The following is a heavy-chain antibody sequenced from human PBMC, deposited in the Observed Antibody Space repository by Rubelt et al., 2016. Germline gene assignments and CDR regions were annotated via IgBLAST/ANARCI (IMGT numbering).Heavy chain of an antibody. CDR3: AKKGSIMRPGNYFDY. J-gene: IGHJ4*02. Sequence: EVQLLESGGVLVQPGGSLRLSCAASGFAFSNYAMNWIRQAPGQGLEWVSVISDSDGKTYYADSVKGRFTVSRDNSKNTLYLQMDGLRAEDTATYFCAKKGSIMRPGNYFDYWGQGTLVTVSS. CDR2: ISDSDGKT. CDR1: GFAFSNYA. V-gene: IGHV3-23*01. D-gene: IGHD3-16*01.